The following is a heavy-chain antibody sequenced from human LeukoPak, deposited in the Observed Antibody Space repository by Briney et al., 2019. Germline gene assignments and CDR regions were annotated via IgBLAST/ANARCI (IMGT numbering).Heavy chain of an antibody. J-gene: IGHJ4*02. D-gene: IGHD3-22*01. V-gene: IGHV4-4*02. CDR2: IYHSGST. CDR1: GGSISISNW. CDR3: ASRLYDSARNFDY. Sequence: SETLSLTCAVSGGSISISNWWSWVRQPPGKGLEWIGEIYHSGSTNYNPSLKSRVTISVDKSKNQFYLKLSSVTAADTAVYYCASRLYDSARNFDYWGQGTLVTVSS.